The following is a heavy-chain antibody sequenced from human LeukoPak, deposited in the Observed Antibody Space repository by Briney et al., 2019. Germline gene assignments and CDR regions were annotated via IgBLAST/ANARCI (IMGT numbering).Heavy chain of an antibody. V-gene: IGHV6-1*01. J-gene: IGHJ4*02. D-gene: IGHD2-8*02. CDR1: GDSVSNNSPT. Sequence: SQTLSLTCAISGDSVSNNSPTWNWIRQSPSRGLEWLGRTYYRSKWYNAYAVSVKSRITINPDTSKNQFSLQLNSVTPEDSAVYYCARSTGWLNGHWGQGTLVTVSS. CDR2: TYYRSKWYN. CDR3: ARSTGWLNGH.